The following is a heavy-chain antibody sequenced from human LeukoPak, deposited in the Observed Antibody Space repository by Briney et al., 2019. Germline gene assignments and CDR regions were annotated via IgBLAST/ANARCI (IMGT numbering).Heavy chain of an antibody. CDR1: GGSFSGYY. CDR3: ARGLREFGYYYYMDV. CDR2: INPGGRT. D-gene: IGHD3-10*01. Sequence: SETLSLTCAVYGGSFSGYYWSWIRQPPGKGLDLIGEINPGGRTNYNPSLKSRVTISVDTSKNQFSLKLNSVTAADTAMYYCARGLREFGYYYYMDVWGKGTTVTVSS. V-gene: IGHV4-34*01. J-gene: IGHJ6*03.